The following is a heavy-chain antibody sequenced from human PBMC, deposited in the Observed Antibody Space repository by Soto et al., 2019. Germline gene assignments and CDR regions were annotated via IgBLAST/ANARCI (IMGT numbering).Heavy chain of an antibody. V-gene: IGHV4-30-4*08. CDR3: ARGPSGHKVDY. J-gene: IGHJ4*02. CDR1: GGSITSGAYF. CDR2: IGNSGTT. Sequence: QVQLQESGPGLVKPSQTLSLTCTVSGGSITSGAYFWSWIRQHPGKGLEWIGYIGNSGTTTYNPSLKSRVTRSVDTSNHHFSRKLSSVSTADTAVYYCARGPSGHKVDYWGPGTLVTVSS. D-gene: IGHD7-27*01.